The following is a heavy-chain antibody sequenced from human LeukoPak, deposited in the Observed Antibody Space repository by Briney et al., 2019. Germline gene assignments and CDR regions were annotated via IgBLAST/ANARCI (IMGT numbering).Heavy chain of an antibody. CDR3: ARDSPDYVWGSYRYRGYDFDY. D-gene: IGHD3-16*02. J-gene: IGHJ4*02. V-gene: IGHV3-21*01. CDR2: ISSSSSYI. CDR1: GFTFSSYS. Sequence: PGGSLRLSCAASGFTFSSYSMNWVRQAPGKGLEWVSSISSSSSYIYYADSVKGRFTISRDNAKNSLYLQMNSLRAEDTAVYYCARDSPDYVWGSYRYRGYDFDYWGQGTLVTVSS.